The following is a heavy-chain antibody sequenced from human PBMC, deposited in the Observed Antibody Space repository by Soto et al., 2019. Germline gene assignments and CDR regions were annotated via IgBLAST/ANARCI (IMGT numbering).Heavy chain of an antibody. D-gene: IGHD3-10*02. CDR2: INAGNGNT. Sequence: ASVKVSCKASGYTFTSYAMHWVRQAPGQRLEWMGWINAGNGNTKYSQKFQGRVTITRDTSASTAYMELSSLRSEDTDVYYCEGEAITMFGGVSLCFDPWGKGPLVTAS. V-gene: IGHV1-3*01. J-gene: IGHJ5*02. CDR3: EGEAITMFGGVSLCFDP. CDR1: GYTFTSYA.